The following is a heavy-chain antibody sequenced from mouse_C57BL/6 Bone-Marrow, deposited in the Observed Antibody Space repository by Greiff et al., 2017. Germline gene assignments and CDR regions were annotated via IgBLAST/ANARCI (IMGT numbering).Heavy chain of an antibody. D-gene: IGHD1-1*01. V-gene: IGHV1-69*01. CDR2: IDPSDSYT. J-gene: IGHJ2*01. CDR1: GYTFTSYW. CDR3: AREGDYYGKDFDY. Sequence: QLQQPGAELVMPGASVKLSCKASGYTFTSYWMHWVKQRPGQGLEWIGEIDPSDSYTNYNQKFKGKSTLTVDKSSSTAYMQLSSLTSEDSAVYYCAREGDYYGKDFDYWGQGTTLTVSS.